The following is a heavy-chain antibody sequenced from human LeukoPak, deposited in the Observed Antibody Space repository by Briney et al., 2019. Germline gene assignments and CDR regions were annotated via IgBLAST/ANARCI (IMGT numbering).Heavy chain of an antibody. CDR2: IYYSGST. J-gene: IGHJ4*02. V-gene: IGHV4-59*01. CDR1: GGSISGYY. Sequence: SETLSLTCTVSGGSISGYYWSWIRQPPGKGLEWIGYIYYSGSTNYNPSLKSRVTISVDTSKNQFSLKLSSVTAADTAVYYCARSPPRGYMVRGVIINFDYWGQGTLVTVSS. CDR3: ARSPPRGYMVRGVIINFDY. D-gene: IGHD3-10*01.